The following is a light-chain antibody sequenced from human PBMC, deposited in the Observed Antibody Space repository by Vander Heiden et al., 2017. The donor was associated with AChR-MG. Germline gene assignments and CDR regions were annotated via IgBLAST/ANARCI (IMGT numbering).Light chain of an antibody. CDR1: SSDVGYYNY. CDR3: CSYAGSYTLV. V-gene: IGLV2-11*01. J-gene: IGLJ3*02. Sequence: QSALTQPRSVSGSPGQSVTISCTGTSSDVGYYNYVSWYQQHPGKAPKLMIYAVTKRPSGVPDRFSGSKSGNTASLTISGLQADDEADYYCCSYAGSYTLVFGGGTKVTVL. CDR2: AVT.